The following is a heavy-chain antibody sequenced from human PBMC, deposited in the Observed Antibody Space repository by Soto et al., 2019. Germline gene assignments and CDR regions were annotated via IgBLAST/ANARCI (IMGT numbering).Heavy chain of an antibody. CDR3: AKAKGYYDSSGYFDY. V-gene: IGHV3-23*01. J-gene: IGHJ4*02. CDR2: ISGSGGST. CDR1: GFTFSSYA. D-gene: IGHD3-22*01. Sequence: PGGSLRLSCAASGFTFSSYAMSWVRQAPGKGLEWVSAISGSGGSTYYADSVKGRFTISRVNSKNTLYLQMNSLRAEDTAVYYCAKAKGYYDSSGYFDYWGQGTLVTVSS.